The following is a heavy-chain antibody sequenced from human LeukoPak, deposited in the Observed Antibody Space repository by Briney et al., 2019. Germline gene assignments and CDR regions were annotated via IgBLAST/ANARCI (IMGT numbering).Heavy chain of an antibody. CDR1: GYTFTGYY. D-gene: IGHD6-13*01. CDR2: INPNSGGT. Sequence: ASVTVSCKASGYTFTGYYMHWVRQAPGQGLEWMGWINPNSGGTNYAQKFQGRVTMTRDTSISTAYMELSRLRSDDTAVYYCAREREDSSSGGWFDPWGQGTLVTVSS. J-gene: IGHJ5*02. CDR3: AREREDSSSGGWFDP. V-gene: IGHV1-2*02.